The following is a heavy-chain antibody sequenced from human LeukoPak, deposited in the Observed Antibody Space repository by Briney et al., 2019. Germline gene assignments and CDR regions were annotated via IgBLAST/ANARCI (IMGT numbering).Heavy chain of an antibody. V-gene: IGHV3-21*06. Sequence: GGSLRLSCAASGFTFSNYYMNWVRQAPGKGLEWVSSISSGSSYIYYADSLKGRFTISRDNAKNVLYLQMDGLRAEDTAVYYCATGVRGYNSALDYWGKGTLVTVSP. CDR2: ISSGSSYI. J-gene: IGHJ4*02. D-gene: IGHD6-19*01. CDR1: GFTFSNYY. CDR3: ATGVRGYNSALDY.